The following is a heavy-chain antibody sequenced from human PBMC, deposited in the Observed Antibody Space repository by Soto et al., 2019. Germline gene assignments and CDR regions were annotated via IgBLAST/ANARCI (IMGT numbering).Heavy chain of an antibody. CDR2: ISGGAGTT. V-gene: IGHV3-23*01. D-gene: IGHD3-16*01. CDR1: GFTFSNCA. J-gene: IGHJ4*02. Sequence: GGSLRLSCAASGFTFSNCAMNWVRQAPGKGLEWVSVISGGAGTTHYADSMKGRFTISGDNSRNTVYLQMNSLRADDTAVYYCAKDRLAGGFDYWGQGTLVTVSS. CDR3: AKDRLAGGFDY.